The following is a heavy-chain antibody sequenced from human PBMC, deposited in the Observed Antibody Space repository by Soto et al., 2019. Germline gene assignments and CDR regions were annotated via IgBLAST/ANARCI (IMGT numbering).Heavy chain of an antibody. D-gene: IGHD3-9*01. J-gene: IGHJ4*02. V-gene: IGHV3-53*01. Sequence: HPVGSLRLSCASSVFTVSSNYMSCVRQSPGKWLEWVSVIYSGGSTYYADSVKGRFTISRDNSKNTLYLQMNSLRAEDTAVYYCARGARYDYRGQGTLVTV. CDR2: IYSGGST. CDR3: ARGARYDY. CDR1: VFTVSSNY.